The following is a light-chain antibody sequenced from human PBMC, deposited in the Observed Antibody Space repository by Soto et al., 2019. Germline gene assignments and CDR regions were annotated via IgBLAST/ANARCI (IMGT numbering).Light chain of an antibody. CDR3: KQYGSSPST. Sequence: EIVLTQSPGTLSLSPGERATLSCRASQSVSSSYLAWYQQKPGQAPRLLIYGAYSRATGIQDRFSGSGSGTDFTLTIRRLEPEDFAVYYCKQYGSSPSTFGQGTKVDIK. CDR1: QSVSSSY. J-gene: IGKJ1*01. V-gene: IGKV3-20*01. CDR2: GAY.